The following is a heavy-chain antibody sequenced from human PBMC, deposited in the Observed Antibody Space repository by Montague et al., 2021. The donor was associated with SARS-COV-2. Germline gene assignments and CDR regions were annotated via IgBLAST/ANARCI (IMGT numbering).Heavy chain of an antibody. CDR2: IDPAGGAT. CDR1: GFTFSQFG. CDR3: ASSNFFAY. D-gene: IGHD6-6*01. V-gene: IGHV3-23*01. Sequence: SLRLSCAASGFTFSQFGMNWVRQAPGKGLEWVPTIDPAGGATYYADSVRGRFAISRDNSKNILSLQMDSLTADDTAVYYCASSNFFAYWGQGTLITVSS. J-gene: IGHJ4*02.